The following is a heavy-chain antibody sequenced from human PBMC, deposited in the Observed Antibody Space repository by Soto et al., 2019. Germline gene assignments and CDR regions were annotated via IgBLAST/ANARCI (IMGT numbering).Heavy chain of an antibody. D-gene: IGHD6-19*01. CDR2: IGTGDDT. Sequence: ELVESGGGMKQPGGSLRLSCAASGFTFSMSDMHWVRQSPGKGLEWVSGIGTGDDTYYGDSVKGRFTITRDNAKNSLYLQMNNLRAGDTAVYYCAREGDQWTFDIWGQGTMVTVSS. CDR3: AREGDQWTFDI. CDR1: GFTFSMSD. V-gene: IGHV3-13*01. J-gene: IGHJ3*02.